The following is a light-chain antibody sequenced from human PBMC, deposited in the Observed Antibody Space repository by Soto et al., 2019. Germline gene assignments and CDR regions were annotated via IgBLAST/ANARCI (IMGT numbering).Light chain of an antibody. V-gene: IGKV3-15*01. Sequence: EIVMTQSPATLSVSPGERATLSCRASQSVSRNLAWYQQKPGQAPRLLIYGASTRATGIPARFSGSGSGTEFTLTISSLQSEDFAVYYCQQYNNLPRLYTFGQGTKLEIK. CDR1: QSVSRN. CDR2: GAS. CDR3: QQYNNLPRLYT. J-gene: IGKJ2*01.